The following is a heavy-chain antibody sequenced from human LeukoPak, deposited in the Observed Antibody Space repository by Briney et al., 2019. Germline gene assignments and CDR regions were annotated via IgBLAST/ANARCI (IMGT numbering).Heavy chain of an antibody. CDR1: GFTFSSYS. CDR3: ARSSYSSSWSGGYYFDY. J-gene: IGHJ4*02. D-gene: IGHD6-13*01. V-gene: IGHV3-48*01. Sequence: PGGSLRLSCAASGFTFSSYSMNWVRQAPGKGLEWVSYISSSSTIYYADSVKGRFTISRDNAKNSLYLQMNSLRAEDTAVYYCARSSYSSSWSGGYYFDYWGQGTLVTVSS. CDR2: ISSSSTI.